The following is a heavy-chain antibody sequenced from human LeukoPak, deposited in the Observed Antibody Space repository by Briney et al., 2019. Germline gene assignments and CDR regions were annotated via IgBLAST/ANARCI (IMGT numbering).Heavy chain of an antibody. CDR1: GYSFNIYW. V-gene: IGHV5-51*01. D-gene: IGHD3-22*01. CDR3: ARLPSISSGYYWYFDY. CDR2: IYPGDSDT. J-gene: IGHJ4*02. Sequence: GESLKISCKGFGYSFNIYWIAWVRQMPGKGLEWMGIIYPGDSDTRYSPSFQGQATISADTSTNTAHLQWSSLKASDTAMYYCARLPSISSGYYWYFDYWGQGTLVTVSS.